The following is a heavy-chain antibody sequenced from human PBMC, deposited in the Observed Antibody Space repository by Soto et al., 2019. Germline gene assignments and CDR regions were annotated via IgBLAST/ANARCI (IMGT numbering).Heavy chain of an antibody. D-gene: IGHD1-26*01. CDR2: IYYRGST. V-gene: IGHV4-59*11. CDR1: GGSISSHY. J-gene: IGHJ6*02. CDR3: ARDGREASGMDV. Sequence: LSLTCTVAGGSISSHYCSWVRQAPGKGLEWIGHIYYRGSTNYNPSLRSRSTISVDTSKNQFSLKLNSVTTADAAVYYCARDGREASGMDVWGQGTKVTVSS.